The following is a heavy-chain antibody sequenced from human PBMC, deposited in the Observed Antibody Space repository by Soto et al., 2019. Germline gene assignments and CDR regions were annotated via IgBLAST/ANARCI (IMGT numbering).Heavy chain of an antibody. CDR2: INPNSGGT. Sequence: ASVKVSCKASGYTFTGYYMHWVRQAPGQGLEWMGWINPNSGGTNYAQKFQGRVTMTRDTSISTAYMELSRLRSDDTAVYYCARDPYSSSWYGGGGYYYYGMDVWGQGTTVTV. CDR3: ARDPYSSSWYGGGGYYYYGMDV. CDR1: GYTFTGYY. D-gene: IGHD6-13*01. V-gene: IGHV1-2*02. J-gene: IGHJ6*02.